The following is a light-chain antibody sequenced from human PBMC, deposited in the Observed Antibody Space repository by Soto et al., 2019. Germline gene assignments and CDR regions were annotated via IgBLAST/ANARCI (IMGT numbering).Light chain of an antibody. J-gene: IGKJ5*01. CDR2: DAS. Sequence: EIVLTQSPGTLSLSPGERATLSCRASQSVSSSYLAWYQQKPGQPPRLLIYDASNRATGIPARFSGTGSETDFTLTISSLEPEDFAVYYCQQRSNWPITFGQGTRLEIK. CDR1: QSVSSSY. CDR3: QQRSNWPIT. V-gene: IGKV3D-20*02.